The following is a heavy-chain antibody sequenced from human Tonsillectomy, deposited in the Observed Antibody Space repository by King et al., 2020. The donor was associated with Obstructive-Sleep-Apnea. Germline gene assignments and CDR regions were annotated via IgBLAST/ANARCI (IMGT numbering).Heavy chain of an antibody. Sequence: QLVQSGAEVKKPGASVKVSCKASGYTFTSYGISWVRQAPGQGLEWMGWISAYNGNTNYAQKLQGRVTMTKDTSTSTAYMELRSLRSDDTAVYYCARDLAYCGGDCYSEFDYWGQGTLVTVSS. CDR1: GYTFTSYG. V-gene: IGHV1-18*04. CDR2: ISAYNGNT. CDR3: ARDLAYCGGDCYSEFDY. D-gene: IGHD2-21*02. J-gene: IGHJ4*02.